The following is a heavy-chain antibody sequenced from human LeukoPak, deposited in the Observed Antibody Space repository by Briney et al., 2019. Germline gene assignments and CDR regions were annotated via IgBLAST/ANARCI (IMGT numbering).Heavy chain of an antibody. CDR2: IKPDGSEK. D-gene: IGHD2/OR15-2a*01. CDR3: AKYGDYYGMDV. Sequence: GGSLRLSCAASGFTFSSYGMHWVRQAPGKGLEWVANIKPDGSEKYYVDSVKGRFTISRDNAKNSLYLQMNSLRAEDTAVYYCAKYGDYYGMDVWGQGTTVTVSS. CDR1: GFTFSSYG. V-gene: IGHV3-7*01. J-gene: IGHJ6*02.